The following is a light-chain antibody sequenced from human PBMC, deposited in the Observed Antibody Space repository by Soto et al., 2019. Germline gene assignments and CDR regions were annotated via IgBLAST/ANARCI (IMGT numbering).Light chain of an antibody. V-gene: IGKV1-12*01. CDR2: GAS. J-gene: IGKJ4*01. CDR3: QQSNTFPLT. CDR1: QTISSN. Sequence: DFQMTQSPSSVSASVGDRVAIACRASQTISSNLVWYQQKPGKAPKLLISGASNLQSGVPSRFSGSGSGTDFTLTISSLQPEDFATYYCQQSNTFPLTFGGGTKVEIK.